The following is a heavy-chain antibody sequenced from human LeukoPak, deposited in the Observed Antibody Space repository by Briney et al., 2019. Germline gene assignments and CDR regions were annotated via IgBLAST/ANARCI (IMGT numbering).Heavy chain of an antibody. V-gene: IGHV5-51*01. J-gene: IGHJ4*02. CDR2: MYPGDSDT. D-gene: IGHD2-15*01. Sequence: GESLKISCKGSGYSFTSYWIAWVRQMPGKGLEWMGIMYPGDSDTRYSPSFQGQVTISADKSISTAYLQWSSLKASDTAMYYCARHRDCSSGACYPDYWGQGTLVTVSS. CDR3: ARHRDCSSGACYPDY. CDR1: GYSFTSYW.